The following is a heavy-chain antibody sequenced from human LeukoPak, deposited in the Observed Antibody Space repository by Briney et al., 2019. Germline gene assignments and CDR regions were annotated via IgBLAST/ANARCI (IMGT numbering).Heavy chain of an antibody. Sequence: SVIYSGGSTYYADSVKGRFTISRDNSKNTLYLQMNSLRAEDTAVYYCAREGGSYLGRAFDIWGQGTMATVSS. V-gene: IGHV3-53*01. CDR2: IYSGGST. CDR3: AREGGSYLGRAFDI. D-gene: IGHD1-26*01. J-gene: IGHJ3*02.